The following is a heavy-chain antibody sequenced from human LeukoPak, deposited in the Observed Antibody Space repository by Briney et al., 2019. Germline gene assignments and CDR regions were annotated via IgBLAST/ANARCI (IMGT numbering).Heavy chain of an antibody. CDR1: GYSISSGYY. CDR2: IYHSGST. J-gene: IGHJ4*02. CDR3: ARKGVAVASFDY. D-gene: IGHD6-19*01. V-gene: IGHV4-38-2*01. Sequence: SETLSLTCVVSGYSISSGYYWGWIRQPPGKGLEWIGSIYHSGSTYYNPSLKSRVTISVDTSKNQFSLKLSSVTAADTAVYYCARKGVAVASFDYWGQGTLVTVSS.